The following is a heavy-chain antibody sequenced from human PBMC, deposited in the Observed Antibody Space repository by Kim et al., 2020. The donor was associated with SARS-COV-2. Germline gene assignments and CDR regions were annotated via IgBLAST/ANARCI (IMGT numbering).Heavy chain of an antibody. CDR2: IDPSDSYT. Sequence: GESLKISCKGSGYMFKKYWISWVRQKPEKGLEWIGKIDPSDSYTNYSPSFDGHVTISTDESFTTAYLQWKSLKASDTAIYYCARHRDTWTSMGPFDDWGQGTLVTVSS. CDR1: GYMFKKYW. V-gene: IGHV5-10-1*01. CDR3: ARHRDTWTSMGPFDD. J-gene: IGHJ4*02. D-gene: IGHD1-1*01.